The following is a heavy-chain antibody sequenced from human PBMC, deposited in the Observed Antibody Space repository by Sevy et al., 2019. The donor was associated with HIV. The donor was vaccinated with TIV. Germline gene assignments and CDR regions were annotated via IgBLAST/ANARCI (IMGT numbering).Heavy chain of an antibody. V-gene: IGHV3-23*01. CDR1: GFTLSTYA. CDR3: ARGCAYSGY. J-gene: IGHJ4*02. D-gene: IGHD2-15*01. CDR2: ITISGDST. Sequence: GGSLRLSCVASGFTLSTYAMTWVRQAPGKGLDWVSVITISGDSTYYADSVKCRFPISRDNSKNTVYLQMNSLRAEDTAIYYCARGCAYSGYWGQGTLVTISS.